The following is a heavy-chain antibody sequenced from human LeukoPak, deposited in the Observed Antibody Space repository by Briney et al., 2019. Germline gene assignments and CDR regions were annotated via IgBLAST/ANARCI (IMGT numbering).Heavy chain of an antibody. CDR1: GFTFSSYA. D-gene: IGHD3-22*01. Sequence: GGSLRLSCSASGFTFSSYAMHWVRQAPGKGLEYVSALSSNGRTTYYADSLKGRFTISRDNSKNTLYLQMSSLRAEDTAVYYCVKGAEAFCDSKSDYWGQGTLLTVSS. J-gene: IGHJ4*02. CDR3: VKGAEAFCDSKSDY. CDR2: LSSNGRTT. V-gene: IGHV3-64*03.